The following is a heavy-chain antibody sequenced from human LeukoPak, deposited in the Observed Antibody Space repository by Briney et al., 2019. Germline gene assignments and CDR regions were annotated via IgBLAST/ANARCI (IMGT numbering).Heavy chain of an antibody. D-gene: IGHD3-9*01. CDR1: GFTFSSYS. CDR3: AKQNKYYDILTGYSSYYMDV. CDR2: ISSSSSTI. J-gene: IGHJ6*03. V-gene: IGHV3-48*01. Sequence: GGSLRLSCAASGFTFSSYSMNWVRQAPGKGLEWVSYISSSSSTIYYADSVKGRFTISRDNAKNSLYLQMNSLRAEDTAVYYCAKQNKYYDILTGYSSYYMDVWGKGTTVTVSS.